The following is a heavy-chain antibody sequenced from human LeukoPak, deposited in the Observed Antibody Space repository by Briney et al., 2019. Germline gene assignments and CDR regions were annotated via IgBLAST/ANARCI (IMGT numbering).Heavy chain of an antibody. V-gene: IGHV3-74*03. Sequence: GGSLRLSCAASGFTFSSYWMHWVRQGPGKGLVWVSRINSDGSSIMYADFVKGRFTISRDNAKNTLYLQINSLRAEDTAVYYCARDGDGSVDFVHWGQGTLVTVSS. CDR2: INSDGSSI. J-gene: IGHJ4*02. CDR1: GFTFSSYW. D-gene: IGHD5-24*01. CDR3: ARDGDGSVDFVH.